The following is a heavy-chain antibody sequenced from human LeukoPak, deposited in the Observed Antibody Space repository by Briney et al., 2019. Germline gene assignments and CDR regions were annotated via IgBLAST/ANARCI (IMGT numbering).Heavy chain of an antibody. J-gene: IGHJ6*02. CDR3: VKRGGGDHGLDV. D-gene: IGHD2-21*02. CDR2: VSFDGRKT. CDR1: GFTFTNYG. Sequence: GTSLRLSCEASGFTFTNYGMHWVRQAPGKGPECVAVVSFDGRKTYYAGFAEGRFTISRDDSNNMVYLQMNSLRTEDTAVYHCVKRGGGDHGLDVWGQGTTVVVS. V-gene: IGHV3-30*18.